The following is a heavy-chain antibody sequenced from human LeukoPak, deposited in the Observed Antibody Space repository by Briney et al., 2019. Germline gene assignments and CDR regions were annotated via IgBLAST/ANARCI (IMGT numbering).Heavy chain of an antibody. J-gene: IGHJ4*02. CDR2: ISYSSSTI. D-gene: IGHD3-22*01. Sequence: GGSLRLSCAASGFHFSSFSMNWVRQAPGKGLEWVSYISYSSSTIYYADSVKGRFTISRDNAKNSLYLQMNSLRAEDTAVYYCVREAVGITFFDNWGQGTLVTVSS. CDR1: GFHFSSFS. CDR3: VREAVGITFFDN. V-gene: IGHV3-48*01.